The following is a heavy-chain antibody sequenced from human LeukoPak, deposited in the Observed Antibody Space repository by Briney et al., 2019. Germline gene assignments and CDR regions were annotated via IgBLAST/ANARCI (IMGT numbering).Heavy chain of an antibody. CDR2: INPTSTSI. D-gene: IGHD3-22*01. J-gene: IGHJ3*02. Sequence: GGSLRLSCAASGFTFSDYSINWVRQAPGKGLEWVSSINPTSTSICYADAVKGRFTISRDNAKSSLYLQMNSLRAEDTALYYCVRLRRNSDRSGYYYGAFDIWGQGTMVTVSS. CDR1: GFTFSDYS. V-gene: IGHV3-21*01. CDR3: VRLRRNSDRSGYYYGAFDI.